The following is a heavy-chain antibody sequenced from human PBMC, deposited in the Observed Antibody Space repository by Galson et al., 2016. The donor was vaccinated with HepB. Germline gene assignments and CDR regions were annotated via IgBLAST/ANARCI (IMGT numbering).Heavy chain of an antibody. D-gene: IGHD3-22*01. CDR3: ARDSSLDGYYDSSGPSAPIFDS. CDR1: GLTFSSYG. J-gene: IGHJ4*02. V-gene: IGHV3-48*02. CDR2: ISSSSGTI. Sequence: SGLTFSSYGMNWVRQAPGKGLEWISYISSSSGTIYYAASVEGRFSISRDNAKNSLYLQMNRLRDEDTAVYYCARDSSLDGYYDSSGPSAPIFDSWGQGTLVTVSS.